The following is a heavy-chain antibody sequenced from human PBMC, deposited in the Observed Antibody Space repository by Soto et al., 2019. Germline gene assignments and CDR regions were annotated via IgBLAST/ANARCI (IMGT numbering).Heavy chain of an antibody. CDR2: IYYSGST. Sequence: SETLSLTCTVSGGSISNFFWGWIRQPPGKGLEWIGSIYYSGSTYYNSSLKSRGTISVDSSKNQFSLKLSSVTAADTAVYYCARHGTYYPFDYWGQGALVTVSS. CDR3: ARHGTYYPFDY. CDR1: GGSISNFF. D-gene: IGHD1-26*01. J-gene: IGHJ4*02. V-gene: IGHV4-39*01.